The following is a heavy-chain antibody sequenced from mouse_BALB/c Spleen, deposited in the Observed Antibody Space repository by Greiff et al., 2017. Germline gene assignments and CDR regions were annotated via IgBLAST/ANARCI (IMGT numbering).Heavy chain of an antibody. CDR3: ARDGTGYFDY. D-gene: IGHD4-1*01. CDR2: INSNGGST. CDR1: GFTFNSYG. V-gene: IGHV5-6-3*01. Sequence: EVQGVESGGGLVQPGGSLKLSCAASGFTFNSYGMSWVRQTPDKRLELVATINSNGGSTYYPDSVKGRFTISRDNAKNTLYLQMSSLKSEDTAMYYCARDGTGYFDYWGQGTTLTVSS. J-gene: IGHJ2*01.